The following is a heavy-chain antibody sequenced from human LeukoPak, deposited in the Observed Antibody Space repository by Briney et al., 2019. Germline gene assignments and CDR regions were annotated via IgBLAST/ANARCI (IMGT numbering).Heavy chain of an antibody. CDR1: GFTFSSYA. Sequence: PGGSLRLSCAASGFTFSSYAMSWVRQAPGKGLEWVSAISGPGGSWDYADSVKGRFTISRDNSKNTLFLQMYSLRAEDTAIYYCAKKVGLVSAPLYYFDVWGQGTLVTVSS. D-gene: IGHD5/OR15-5a*01. J-gene: IGHJ4*02. CDR2: ISGPGGSW. CDR3: AKKVGLVSAPLYYFDV. V-gene: IGHV3-23*01.